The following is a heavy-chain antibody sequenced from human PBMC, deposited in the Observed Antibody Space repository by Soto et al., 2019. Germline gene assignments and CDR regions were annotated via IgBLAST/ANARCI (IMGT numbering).Heavy chain of an antibody. CDR2: IYSGGST. D-gene: IGHD3-10*01. CDR1: GFTVGNNY. Sequence: GGSLRLSCAASGFTVGNNYMTWVRQAPGKGLEWVSVIYSGGSTYYADSVKGRFTISRDNSKNTLYLQMNSLRAEDTAVYYCARDLRITMVRGVPYYYYYMDVWGKGTTVTVSS. J-gene: IGHJ6*03. CDR3: ARDLRITMVRGVPYYYYYMDV. V-gene: IGHV3-66*01.